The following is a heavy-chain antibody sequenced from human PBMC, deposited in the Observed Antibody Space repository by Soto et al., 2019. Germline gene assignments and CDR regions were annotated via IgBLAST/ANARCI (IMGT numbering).Heavy chain of an antibody. CDR1: GGSFSNYY. V-gene: IGHV4-34*01. Sequence: SETLSLTCAIYGGSFSNYYWNWIRQPPGKGLEWMGKINHNGSTNHSPSLKSRLTISVDTSKNQFSLKLISVTAADTAVYFCGRGRGYSNAWGSYYPGMDVWGQGTTVTVSS. CDR3: GRGRGYSNAWGSYYPGMDV. J-gene: IGHJ6*02. D-gene: IGHD5-12*01. CDR2: INHNGST.